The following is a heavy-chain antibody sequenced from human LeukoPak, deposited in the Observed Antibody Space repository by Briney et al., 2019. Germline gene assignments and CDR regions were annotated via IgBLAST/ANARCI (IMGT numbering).Heavy chain of an antibody. CDR3: AREAQLAGGNFFDY. CDR1: GYTFTGYY. J-gene: IGHJ4*02. D-gene: IGHD3-16*01. V-gene: IGHV1-2*02. Sequence: ASVQVSCKASGYTFTGYYRHWVRQAPGQGLEWMGWINPNSGGTNYAQKFQGRVTMTRDTSISTAYMELSRLRSDDTAVYYCAREAQLAGGNFFDYWGQGTLVTVSS. CDR2: INPNSGGT.